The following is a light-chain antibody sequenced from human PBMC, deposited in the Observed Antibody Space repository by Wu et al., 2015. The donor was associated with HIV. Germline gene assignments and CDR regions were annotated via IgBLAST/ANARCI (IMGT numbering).Light chain of an antibody. Sequence: IVLTQSPGTLSLSPGERATLSCGASQSVNGNYLAWYQQKPGQAPRLLIYGASNRATDIPGRFSGSGSGTDFTLTISRLEPEDFAVYYCQHYGTSPPYSFGQGTKLEIK. CDR1: QSVNGNY. CDR2: GAS. V-gene: IGKV3-20*01. J-gene: IGKJ2*03. CDR3: QHYGTSPPYS.